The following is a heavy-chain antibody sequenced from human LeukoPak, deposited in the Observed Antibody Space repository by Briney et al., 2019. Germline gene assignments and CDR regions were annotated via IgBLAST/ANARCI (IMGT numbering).Heavy chain of an antibody. Sequence: PGGSLRLSWAASGFSFSVFWISWVRQAPGNGLEWVANINQDGSEKNYVDSVKGRFTISRDGAKNSLYLQMNSLRAEDAAVYYCAREQCSGNSCYYYWGQETLVTVSS. CDR3: AREQCSGNSCYYY. CDR2: INQDGSEK. D-gene: IGHD2-15*01. J-gene: IGHJ4*02. CDR1: GFSFSVFW. V-gene: IGHV3-7*01.